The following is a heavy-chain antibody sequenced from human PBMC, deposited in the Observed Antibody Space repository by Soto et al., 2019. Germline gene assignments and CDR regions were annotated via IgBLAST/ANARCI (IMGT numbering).Heavy chain of an antibody. CDR1: GFTFSDHY. D-gene: IGHD1-1*01. J-gene: IGHJ4*02. V-gene: IGHV3-11*06. Sequence: GSLRLSCAASGFTFSDHYMSWIRQAPGKGLEWIGYSSNSGSFTRYADSVKGRFSISRDNAKNPLYLQINSLRGDDTATYFCVRSGDNYNLLDYWGQGTPVTVSS. CDR2: SSNSGSFT. CDR3: VRSGDNYNLLDY.